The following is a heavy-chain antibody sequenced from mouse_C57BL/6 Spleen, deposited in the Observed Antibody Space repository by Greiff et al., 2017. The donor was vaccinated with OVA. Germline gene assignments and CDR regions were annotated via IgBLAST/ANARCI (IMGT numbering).Heavy chain of an antibody. D-gene: IGHD1-1*02. Sequence: QVQLQQSGAELVMPGASVKLSCKASGYTFTSYWMHWVKQRPGQGLEWIGEIDPSDSYTNYNQKFKGKSTLTVDKSSSTAYMQLSSLTSEDSAVYYNARPCYVGGGYDFDGWGQGTTLTVSA. CDR3: ARPCYVGGGYDFDG. CDR1: GYTFTSYW. J-gene: IGHJ2*01. V-gene: IGHV1-69*01. CDR2: IDPSDSYT.